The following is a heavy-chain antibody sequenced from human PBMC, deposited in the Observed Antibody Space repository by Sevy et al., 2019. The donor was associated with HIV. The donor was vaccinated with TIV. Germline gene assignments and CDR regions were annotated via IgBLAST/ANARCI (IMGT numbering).Heavy chain of an antibody. J-gene: IGHJ4*02. CDR3: ATTRCKSSGYRRGAEDRFDY. V-gene: IGHV7-4-1*02. Sequence: ASVKVSCKASGYTFTSYAMNWVRQAPGQGLEWMGWINTNTGNPTYAQGFTGRFVFSLDTSVSTAYLQSSSLKAEDTAVYYCATTRCKSSGYRRGAEDRFDYWGQGTLVTVSS. CDR2: INTNTGNP. CDR1: GYTFTSYA. D-gene: IGHD6-25*01.